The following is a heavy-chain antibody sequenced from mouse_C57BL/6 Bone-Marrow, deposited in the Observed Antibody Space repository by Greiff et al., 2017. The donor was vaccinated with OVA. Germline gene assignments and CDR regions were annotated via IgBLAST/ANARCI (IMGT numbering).Heavy chain of an antibody. V-gene: IGHV1-52*01. CDR2: IDPSDSDT. CDR3: ARSVDHCYFDV. Sequence: VQLQQPGAELVRPGSSVKLSCKASGYTFTSYWMHWVKQRPIQGLEWIGNIDPSDSDTHYNQKFKDKATLTVDKSSSTAYMQLSSLTSEDSAVYYCARSVDHCYFDVWGTGTTVTVSS. CDR1: GYTFTSYW. J-gene: IGHJ1*03.